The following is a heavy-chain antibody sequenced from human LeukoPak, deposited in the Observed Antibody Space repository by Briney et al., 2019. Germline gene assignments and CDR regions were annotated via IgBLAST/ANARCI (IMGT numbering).Heavy chain of an antibody. V-gene: IGHV3-23*01. J-gene: IGHJ5*01. CDR2: MSGSGGST. CDR1: GFTFSNYA. Sequence: GGSLRLSCAASGFTFSNYATSWVRQAPGKGLEWVSVMSGSGGSTNYADSVKGRFTISRDNVDNVVYLQMNSLGAEDTAVYYCARVAVSGPTGWFDSWGQGTLVIVSS. CDR3: ARVAVSGPTGWFDS. D-gene: IGHD2-8*02.